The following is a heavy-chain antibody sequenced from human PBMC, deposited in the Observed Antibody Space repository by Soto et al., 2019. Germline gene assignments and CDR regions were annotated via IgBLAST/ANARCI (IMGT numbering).Heavy chain of an antibody. D-gene: IGHD3-3*01. J-gene: IGHJ6*02. CDR3: ARTLEWYGGERYCYYRIDV. CDR2: IIPIFGTA. V-gene: IGHV1-69*12. Sequence: QVQLVQSGAEVKKPGSSVKVSCKASGGTFSSYAISWVRQAPGQGLEWMGGIIPIFGTANYEQKFQGRVTITADEPTSPAYMELRSLRSEHTAVYYCARTLEWYGGERYCYYRIDVCGQGSKVTVSS. CDR1: GGTFSSYA.